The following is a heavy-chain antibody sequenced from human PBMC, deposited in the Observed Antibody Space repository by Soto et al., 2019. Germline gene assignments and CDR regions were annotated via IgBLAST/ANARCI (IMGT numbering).Heavy chain of an antibody. CDR1: GFALSVYGVR. Sequence: GSGPTLVNPTQTLTLTCSFSGFALSVYGVRVIWLRQPPAQTLEWLALIHCNDDTRYSPNLNSRHTITKDTSKNQVVLTLTNLDPLDAGTYFCAHTKDSSGFLTSWGQGILVTVSS. D-gene: IGHD3-22*01. CDR3: AHTKDSSGFLTS. J-gene: IGHJ5*02. V-gene: IGHV2-5*01. CDR2: IHCNDDT.